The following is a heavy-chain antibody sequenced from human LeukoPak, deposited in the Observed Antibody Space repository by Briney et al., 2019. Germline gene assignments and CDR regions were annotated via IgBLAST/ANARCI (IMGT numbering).Heavy chain of an antibody. J-gene: IGHJ6*02. D-gene: IGHD3-10*01. CDR2: IYYSGST. V-gene: IGHV4-59*08. CDR1: GGSISSYY. CDR3: ARLAQMTMVRGQSYYYHSMDV. Sequence: SETLSLTCTVSGGSISSYYWSWIRQPPGKGLEWIGYIYYSGSTNYNPSLKSRVTISVDTSKNQFSLKLSSVTAADTAVYYCARLAQMTMVRGQSYYYHSMDVWGQGTTVTVSS.